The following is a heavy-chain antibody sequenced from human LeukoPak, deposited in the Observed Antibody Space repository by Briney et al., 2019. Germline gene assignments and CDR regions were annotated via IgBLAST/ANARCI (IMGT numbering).Heavy chain of an antibody. Sequence: EGSLRLSCAASGFTFSSYATHWVRQAPGKGLEWVAVISYDGSNKYYADSVKGRFTISRDNSKNTLYLQMNSLRAEDTAVYYCARDLPHYDSSGYYSGGFDYWGQGTLVTVSS. V-gene: IGHV3-30*01. J-gene: IGHJ4*02. D-gene: IGHD3-22*01. CDR3: ARDLPHYDSSGYYSGGFDY. CDR1: GFTFSSYA. CDR2: ISYDGSNK.